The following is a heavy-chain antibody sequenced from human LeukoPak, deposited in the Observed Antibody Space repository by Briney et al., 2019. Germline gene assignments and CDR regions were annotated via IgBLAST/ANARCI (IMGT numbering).Heavy chain of an antibody. CDR2: IRSKAYGGTT. Sequence: PGRSLRLSCTASGFTFGDYAMSWFRQAPGKGLEWVGFIRSKAYGGTTEYAAPVKGRFTISRDDSKSIAYLQMNSLKTEDTAVYYCTLWANYDSSGPTNYWGQGTLVTVSS. D-gene: IGHD3-22*01. CDR1: GFTFGDYA. V-gene: IGHV3-49*03. CDR3: TLWANYDSSGPTNY. J-gene: IGHJ4*02.